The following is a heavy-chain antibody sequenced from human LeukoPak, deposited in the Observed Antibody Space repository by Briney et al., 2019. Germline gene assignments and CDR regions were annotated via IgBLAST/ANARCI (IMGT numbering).Heavy chain of an antibody. CDR1: GYSFTSYW. D-gene: IGHD3-22*01. V-gene: IGHV5-51*01. CDR2: IYPGDSGT. J-gene: IGHJ6*02. Sequence: GESLKISCKGSGYSFTSYWIGWVRQMPGKGLEWMGIIYPGDSGTRYSPSFQGQVTISADKSISTAYLQWSSLKASDTAMYYCARHPYYYDSSGYYQTYYYYGMDVWGQGTTVTVSS. CDR3: ARHPYYYDSSGYYQTYYYYGMDV.